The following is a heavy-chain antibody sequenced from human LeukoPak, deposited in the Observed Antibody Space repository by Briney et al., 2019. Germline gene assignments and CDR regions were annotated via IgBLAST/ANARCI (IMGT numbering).Heavy chain of an antibody. D-gene: IGHD4/OR15-4a*01. CDR3: SRRGRDYGLDY. Sequence: GGSLRLSCAASGFSFSDYPMHWVRQAPGKGLESVSAISSNGGSTYYATSVKGRFTISRDNSKNTLYLQMGSLRPEDMAVYYCSRRGRDYGLDYWGQGTLVTVSS. CDR1: GFSFSDYP. J-gene: IGHJ4*02. CDR2: ISSNGGST. V-gene: IGHV3-64*01.